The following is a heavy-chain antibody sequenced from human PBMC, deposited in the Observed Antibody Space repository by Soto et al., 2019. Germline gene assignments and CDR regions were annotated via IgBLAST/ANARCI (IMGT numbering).Heavy chain of an antibody. CDR2: IYIGGST. CDR1: GDSVSSFGFH. V-gene: IGHV4-30-4*01. J-gene: IGHJ4*02. D-gene: IGHD3-3*01. Sequence: SETLSLTCTVSGDSVSSFGFHWAWLRRPPGKGLEWFGYIYIGGSTYYRPSLESRMHMSLDGTRSHYSLRLTSVTAADTAVYFCARAPVGLDTISYFDYWGQGKLVTVSS. CDR3: ARAPVGLDTISYFDY.